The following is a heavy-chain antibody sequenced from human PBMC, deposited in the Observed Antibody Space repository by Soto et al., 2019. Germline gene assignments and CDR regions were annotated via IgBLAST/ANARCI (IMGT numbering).Heavy chain of an antibody. V-gene: IGHV3-30-3*01. CDR1: GFTFSSYA. J-gene: IGHJ5*02. CDR2: ISYDGSNK. D-gene: IGHD4-17*01. Sequence: PGGSLRLSCAASGFTFSSYAMHWVRQAPGKGLEWVAVISYDGSNKYYADSVKGRFTISRDNSKNTLYLQMSSLRAEDTAVYYCARDQDYGDYPYNWFDPWGQGTLVTVSS. CDR3: ARDQDYGDYPYNWFDP.